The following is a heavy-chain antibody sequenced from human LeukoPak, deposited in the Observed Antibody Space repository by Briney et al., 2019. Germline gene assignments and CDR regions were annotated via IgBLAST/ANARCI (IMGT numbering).Heavy chain of an antibody. D-gene: IGHD3-16*01. CDR2: IYASGST. V-gene: IGHV4-4*07. CDR1: GGSISSYY. CDR3: ARDIVDYGLLGWFDP. J-gene: IGHJ5*02. Sequence: SETLSLTCTVSGGSISSYYWSWIRQPAGKGLEWIGRIYASGSTNYSPSLKSRVTMSVDTSKNQFSLKLSSVTAADTAVYYCARDIVDYGLLGWFDPWGQGTLVTVPS.